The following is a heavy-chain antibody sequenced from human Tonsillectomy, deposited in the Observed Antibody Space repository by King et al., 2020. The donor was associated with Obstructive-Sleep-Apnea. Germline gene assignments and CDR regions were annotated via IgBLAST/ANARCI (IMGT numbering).Heavy chain of an antibody. CDR3: ARSPLDNWNYQIRYYFDY. J-gene: IGHJ4*02. V-gene: IGHV4-4*02. D-gene: IGHD1-7*01. CDR2: IYHSGST. CDR1: GGSISSSNW. Sequence: QLQESGPGLVKPSGTLSLTCAVSGGSISSSNWWSWVRQPPGKGLEWIGEIYHSGSTNYNPSLKSRVTISVDKSKNQFSLKLSSVTAADTAVYYCARSPLDNWNYQIRYYFDYWGQGTLVTVSS.